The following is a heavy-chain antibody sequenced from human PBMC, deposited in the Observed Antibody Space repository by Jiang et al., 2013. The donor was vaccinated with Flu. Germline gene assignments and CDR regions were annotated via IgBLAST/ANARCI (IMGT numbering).Heavy chain of an antibody. CDR2: IYPGDSDT. J-gene: IGHJ4*02. CDR3: ARLPGIAARHFDY. V-gene: IGHV5-51*01. D-gene: IGHD6-6*01. CDR1: YW. Sequence: YWIGWVRQMPGKGLEWMGIIYPGDSDTRYSPSFQGQVTISADKSISTAYLQWSSLKASDTAMYYCARLPGIAARHFDYWGQGTLVTVSS.